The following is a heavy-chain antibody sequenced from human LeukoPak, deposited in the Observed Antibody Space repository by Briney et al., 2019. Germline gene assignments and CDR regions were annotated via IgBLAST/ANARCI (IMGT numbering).Heavy chain of an antibody. J-gene: IGHJ4*02. CDR3: ARDLGWLQFDY. D-gene: IGHD5-24*01. V-gene: IGHV3-7*01. CDR1: GFTFSSYW. CDR2: IKEDGSEK. Sequence: PGGSLRLSCAASGFTFSSYWMSWARQAPGKGLEWVANIKEDGSEKYYVDSVKGRFTISRDNVKNSLYLQMNSLRAEDTAVYYCARDLGWLQFDYWGQGTLVTVSS.